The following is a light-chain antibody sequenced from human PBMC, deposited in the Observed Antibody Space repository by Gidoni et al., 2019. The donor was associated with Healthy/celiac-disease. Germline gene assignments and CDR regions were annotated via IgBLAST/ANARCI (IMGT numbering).Light chain of an antibody. V-gene: IGLV1-44*01. Sequence: HSVLTHPPSASGTPGQRVTISCSGSSSNIGSNTVNWYQQLPGTAPKLLIYSNNQRPSGVPDRFSGSKSGTSASLAISGLQSEDEADYYCAAWDDSLNGPVFGGGTKLTVL. CDR2: SNN. CDR1: SSNIGSNT. CDR3: AAWDDSLNGPV. J-gene: IGLJ3*02.